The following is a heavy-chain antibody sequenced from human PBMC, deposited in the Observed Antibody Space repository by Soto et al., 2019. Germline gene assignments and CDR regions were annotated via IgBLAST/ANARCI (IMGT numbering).Heavy chain of an antibody. CDR2: INAGNGNT. V-gene: IGHV1-3*01. CDR3: ARVRSGAFDI. CDR1: GNTFVSYA. J-gene: IGHJ3*02. Sequence: ASVKVSCKASGNTFVSYAMHWVRQAPGQRLQWMGWINAGNGNTKYSQKFQGRVTITRDTSASTAYMELSSPRSEDTAVYYCARVRSGAFDIWGQGTMVTVSS. D-gene: IGHD4-17*01.